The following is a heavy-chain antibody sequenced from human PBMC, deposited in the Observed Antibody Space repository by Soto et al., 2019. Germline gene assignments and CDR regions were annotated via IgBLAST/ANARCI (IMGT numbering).Heavy chain of an antibody. Sequence: GGSLRLSCAASGFTFSSYGMHWVRQAPGKGLEWVAVIWYDGSNKYYADSVKGRFTISRDNSKNTLYLQMNSLRAEDTAVYYCASGAQAGSGEGDWFDPWGQGTLVTVSS. V-gene: IGHV3-33*01. CDR2: IWYDGSNK. CDR3: ASGAQAGSGEGDWFDP. CDR1: GFTFSSYG. D-gene: IGHD3-10*01. J-gene: IGHJ5*02.